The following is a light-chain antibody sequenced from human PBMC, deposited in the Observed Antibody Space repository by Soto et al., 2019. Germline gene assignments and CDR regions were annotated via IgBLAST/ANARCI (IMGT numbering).Light chain of an antibody. CDR1: SSDVGSYNV. Sequence: QSALTQPASVSGSPGQSITISCTGTSSDVGSYNVVSWYQQHPGKAPKLIIYEGSKRPSGVSNRFSGSKSGNTASLTISGLQVEDEADYYCCSYVSSSTFWVFGGGTQLTVL. J-gene: IGLJ3*02. CDR3: CSYVSSSTFWV. V-gene: IGLV2-23*03. CDR2: EGS.